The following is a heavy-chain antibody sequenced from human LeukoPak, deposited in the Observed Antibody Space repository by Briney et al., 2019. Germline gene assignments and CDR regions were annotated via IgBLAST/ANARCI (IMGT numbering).Heavy chain of an antibody. Sequence: GRSLRLSCAASGFTFSSYAMHWVRQAPGKGLEWVAVISYDGSNKYYADSVKGRFTISRDNSKNTLYLQMNSLRAEDTAMYYCARDRYSSGWYDYWGQGTLVTVSS. CDR1: GFTFSSYA. V-gene: IGHV3-30-3*01. CDR3: ARDRYSSGWYDY. J-gene: IGHJ4*02. D-gene: IGHD6-19*01. CDR2: ISYDGSNK.